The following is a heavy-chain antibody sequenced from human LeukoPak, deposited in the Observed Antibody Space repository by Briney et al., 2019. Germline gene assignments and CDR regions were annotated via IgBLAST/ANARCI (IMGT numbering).Heavy chain of an antibody. CDR2: INHSGST. Sequence: SETLSLTCAVCGGFLSGYYWSGLRKPPEKGLEWIGEINHSGSTNYSPSLKSRVTLSVDKSKNQFSLKLSYVTAADTAVYYCARGVRDYDIVNYWGQGTLVTVS. V-gene: IGHV4-34*01. CDR1: GGFLSGYY. D-gene: IGHD3-9*01. CDR3: ARGVRDYDIVNY. J-gene: IGHJ4*02.